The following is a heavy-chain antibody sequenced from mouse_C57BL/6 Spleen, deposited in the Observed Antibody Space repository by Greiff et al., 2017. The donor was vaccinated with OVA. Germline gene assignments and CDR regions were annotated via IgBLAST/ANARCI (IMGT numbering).Heavy chain of an antibody. J-gene: IGHJ4*01. CDR2: IYPGSGST. Sequence: VQLQQPGAELVKPGASVQMSCKASGYTFTSYWLTWVKQRPGQGLAWIGDIYPGSGSTNYNEKFKSKATLPVDTSSSTAYMQLSSLTSEDAAVYYCARGNGYAMDYWGQGTSVTVSS. V-gene: IGHV1-55*01. D-gene: IGHD2-1*01. CDR1: GYTFTSYW. CDR3: ARGNGYAMDY.